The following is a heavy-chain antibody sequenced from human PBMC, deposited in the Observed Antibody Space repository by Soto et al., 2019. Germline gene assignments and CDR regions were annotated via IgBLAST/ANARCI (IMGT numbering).Heavy chain of an antibody. D-gene: IGHD6-19*01. CDR2: ISWNSGSI. CDR3: AKDDIQQIAVAGSRDYYYGMDV. V-gene: IGHV3-9*01. Sequence: PGGSLRLSCAASGFTFDDYAMHWVRQAPGKGLEWVSGISWNSGSIGYADSVKGRFTISRDNAKNSLYLQMNSLRAEDTALYYCAKDDIQQIAVAGSRDYYYGMDVWGQGTTVTVSS. CDR1: GFTFDDYA. J-gene: IGHJ6*02.